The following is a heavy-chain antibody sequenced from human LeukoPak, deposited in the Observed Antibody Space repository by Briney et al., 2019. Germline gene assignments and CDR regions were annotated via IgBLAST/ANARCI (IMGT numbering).Heavy chain of an antibody. J-gene: IGHJ4*02. V-gene: IGHV3-7*01. D-gene: IGHD3-22*01. CDR1: GFTFSSYW. Sequence: GGSLRLSCAASGFTFSSYWMSWVRQAPGKGLEWVANIKQDGSEKYYVDSVKGRFTISRDNAKNSLYLQMNSLRAEDTAVYYCARDSYYDSSGYYSGFDYWGQGTLVTVSS. CDR2: IKQDGSEK. CDR3: ARDSYYDSSGYYSGFDY.